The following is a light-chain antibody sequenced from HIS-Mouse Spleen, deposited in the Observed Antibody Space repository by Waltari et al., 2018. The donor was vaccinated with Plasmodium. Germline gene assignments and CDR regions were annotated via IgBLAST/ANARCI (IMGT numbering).Light chain of an antibody. CDR2: EDS. Sequence: SYELTQPPSVSVSPGQTARITGSGDALPKKYAYWYQQKSGQAPVLVIYEDSKRPSGIPESFSGCSSGKMASLTISGAQVEDEADYYCYSTDSSGNHRVFGGGTKLTVL. CDR3: YSTDSSGNHRV. CDR1: ALPKKY. J-gene: IGLJ3*02. V-gene: IGLV3-10*01.